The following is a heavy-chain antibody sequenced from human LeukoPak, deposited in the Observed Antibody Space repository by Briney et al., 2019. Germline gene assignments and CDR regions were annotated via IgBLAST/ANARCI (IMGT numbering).Heavy chain of an antibody. CDR3: ARAGYSSSPQDY. D-gene: IGHD6-13*01. CDR1: GYTFTSYA. CDR2: INPSGGST. V-gene: IGHV1-46*01. J-gene: IGHJ4*02. Sequence: ASVKVSCKASGYTFTSYAMNWVRQAPGQGLEWMGIINPSGGSTSYAQKFQGRVTMTRDTCTSTVYMELSSLRSEDTAVYYCARAGYSSSPQDYWGQGTLVTVSS.